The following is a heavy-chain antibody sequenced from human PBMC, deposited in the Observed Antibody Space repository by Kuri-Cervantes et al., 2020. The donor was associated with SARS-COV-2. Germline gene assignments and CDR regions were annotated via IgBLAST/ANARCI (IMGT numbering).Heavy chain of an antibody. J-gene: IGHJ5*02. CDR3: ARGGDIVVVPAAIEFLRRFDP. CDR2: IWYDGSNK. V-gene: IGHV3-33*08. D-gene: IGHD2-2*01. CDR1: GFTFSSYA. Sequence: GESLKISCAASGFTFSSYAMSWVRQAPGKGLEWVAVIWYDGSNKYYADSVKGRFTISRDNSKNTLYLQMNSLRAEDTAVYYCARGGDIVVVPAAIEFLRRFDPWGQGTLVTVSS.